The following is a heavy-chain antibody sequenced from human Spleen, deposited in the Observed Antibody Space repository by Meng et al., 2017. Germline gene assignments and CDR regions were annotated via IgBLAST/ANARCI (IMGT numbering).Heavy chain of an antibody. CDR2: ISGGGRVI. D-gene: IGHD3-22*01. CDR3: VRDREVVVIHAFDI. CDR1: GFTFSDYY. V-gene: IGHV3-11*04. J-gene: IGHJ3*02. Sequence: GGSLRLSCAASGFTFSDYYMNWIRQAPGRGMEWISSISGGGRVIYYADSVKGRFTISRDNAKNSLYLQMNSLRADDTAVYYCVRDREVVVIHAFDIWGQGTMVTVSS.